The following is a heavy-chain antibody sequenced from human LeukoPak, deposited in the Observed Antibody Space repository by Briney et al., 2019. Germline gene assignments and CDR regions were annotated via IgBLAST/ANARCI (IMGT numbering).Heavy chain of an antibody. Sequence: GGSLRLSCAASGFTVSSNYMSRVRQAPGKGLEWVSVIYSGGSKYYPDSVKGRFTISRDNSKNTLYLQMNSLRAEDTAVYDCARDVLTGVFDYWGQGTLVTVSS. V-gene: IGHV3-53*01. D-gene: IGHD3-9*01. CDR3: ARDVLTGVFDY. J-gene: IGHJ4*02. CDR1: GFTVSSNY. CDR2: IYSGGSK.